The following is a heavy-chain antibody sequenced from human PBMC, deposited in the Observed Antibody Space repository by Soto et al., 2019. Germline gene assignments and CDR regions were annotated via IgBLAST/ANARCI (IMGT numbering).Heavy chain of an antibody. CDR2: ISYDGSDK. J-gene: IGHJ5*02. D-gene: IGHD3-10*01. CDR1: GFSFSSYG. CDR3: AKDRGRIADNYFDP. Sequence: GGSLRLSCQTSGFSFSSYGMHWVRQAPGKGLEWVAVISYDGSDKYYADSVKGRFAISRDDSKNMLYLQMNSLRPEDTAVYYCAKDRGRIADNYFDPWGQGTRVTVSS. V-gene: IGHV3-30*18.